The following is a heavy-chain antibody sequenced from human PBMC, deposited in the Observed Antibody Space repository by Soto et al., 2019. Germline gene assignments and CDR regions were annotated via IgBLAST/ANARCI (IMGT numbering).Heavy chain of an antibody. D-gene: IGHD7-27*01. Sequence: EVQLLESGGGSVQPGGSLRLSCAASGFTFITYDMTWVRQAPGKGLEWVSVSRGSDGSTYYADSVKGRFTISRDNSKNTVYLQMNSLIADDTAIYYCVKGNWGDYWAQGTLVTVSS. V-gene: IGHV3-23*01. CDR1: GFTFITYD. CDR2: SRGSDGST. CDR3: VKGNWGDY. J-gene: IGHJ4*02.